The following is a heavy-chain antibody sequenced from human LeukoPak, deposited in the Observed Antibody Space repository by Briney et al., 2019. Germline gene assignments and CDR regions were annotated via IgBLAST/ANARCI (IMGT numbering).Heavy chain of an antibody. J-gene: IGHJ5*02. CDR1: GFTVSNNY. CDR2: INSGGGT. CDR3: ATRVALGWYDN. Sequence: GGSLRLSCAASGFTVSNNYMSWVRQAPGKGLEWVSVINSGGGTYYADSVQARFTISRDNSKNKVYLQMNSLTGDDTAVYYCATRVALGWYDNWGQGTLVTVSS. V-gene: IGHV3-66*01. D-gene: IGHD1-26*01.